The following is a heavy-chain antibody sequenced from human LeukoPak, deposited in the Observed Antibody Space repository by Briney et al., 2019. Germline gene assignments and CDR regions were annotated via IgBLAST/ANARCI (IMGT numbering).Heavy chain of an antibody. CDR2: ITPIFGTA. CDR1: GGTFSRYA. CDR3: TRDRGDDTVSYFDY. D-gene: IGHD3-22*01. Sequence: GASVKVSCKASGGTFSRYAISWVRQSPGQGLEWMGGITPIFGTANYAQKFQGRVTITADESTSTAYMELSGLRSDDTAVYYCTRDRGDDTVSYFDYWGQGTLVTVSS. J-gene: IGHJ4*02. V-gene: IGHV1-69*13.